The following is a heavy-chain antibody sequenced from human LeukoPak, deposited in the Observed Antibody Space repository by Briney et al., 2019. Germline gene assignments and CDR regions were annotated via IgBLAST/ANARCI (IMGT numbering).Heavy chain of an antibody. J-gene: IGHJ4*02. D-gene: IGHD6-6*01. CDR2: IYSGGST. Sequence: GGSLRLSCAASGFTVSSNYMSWVRQAPGKGLQWVSVIYSGGSTYYADSVKGRFTISRDNSENTVILQMNSLTTEDTAVYYCARNEYSSSSVKGYFDYWGQGTLVTVSS. V-gene: IGHV3-66*02. CDR1: GFTVSSNY. CDR3: ARNEYSSSSVKGYFDY.